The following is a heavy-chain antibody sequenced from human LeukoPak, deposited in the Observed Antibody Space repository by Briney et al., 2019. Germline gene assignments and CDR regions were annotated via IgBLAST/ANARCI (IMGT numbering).Heavy chain of an antibody. CDR3: ARARDGYKIDY. J-gene: IGHJ4*02. CDR1: GFTFSSYA. CDR2: ISYDGSNK. Sequence: PGGSLRLSCAASGFTFSSYAMHWVRQAPGKGLEWVAVISYDGSNKYYADSVKGRFTISRDNSKNTLYLQMNSLRAEDTAVYYCARARDGYKIDYWGQGTLVTVSS. V-gene: IGHV3-30*04. D-gene: IGHD5-24*01.